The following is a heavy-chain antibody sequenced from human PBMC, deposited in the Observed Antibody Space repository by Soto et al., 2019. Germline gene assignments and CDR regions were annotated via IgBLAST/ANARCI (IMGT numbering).Heavy chain of an antibody. J-gene: IGHJ5*02. CDR1: GFTFSSYA. V-gene: IGHV3-30-3*01. CDR2: ISYDGSNK. Sequence: QVQLVESGGSVVQPGRSLRLSCAASGFTFSSYAMHWVRQAPGKGLEWVAVISYDGSNKYYADSVKGRFTISRDNSKNTLYLQMNSLRAEDTAVYYCARDRSIAAGNWFDPWGQGTLVTVSS. CDR3: ARDRSIAAGNWFDP. D-gene: IGHD6-6*01.